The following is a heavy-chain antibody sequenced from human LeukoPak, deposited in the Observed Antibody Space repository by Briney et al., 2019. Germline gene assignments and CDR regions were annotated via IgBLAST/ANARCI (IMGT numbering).Heavy chain of an antibody. CDR1: GFTFSDYE. D-gene: IGHD3-22*01. Sequence: GGSLRLSCAASGFTFSDYEINWVRQAPGKGLEWVSYISSSGTLKYYADSVKGRFTISRDNAKKSLYLQMDSLRDEDTAVYYCARATDSSGPWDFQHWGQGTLATVSS. CDR3: ARATDSSGPWDFQH. CDR2: ISSSGTLK. V-gene: IGHV3-48*03. J-gene: IGHJ1*01.